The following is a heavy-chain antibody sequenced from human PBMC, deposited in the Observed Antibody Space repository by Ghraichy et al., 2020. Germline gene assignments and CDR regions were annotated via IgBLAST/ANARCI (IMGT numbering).Heavy chain of an antibody. CDR3: ARAYCGGDCYSAYYYGMDV. CDR1: GGTFSSYA. V-gene: IGHV1-69*13. CDR2: IIPIFGTA. D-gene: IGHD2-21*02. J-gene: IGHJ6*02. Sequence: SVKVSCKASGGTFSSYAISWVRQAPGQGLEWMGGIIPIFGTANYAQKFQGRVTITADESTSTAYMELSSLRSEDTAVYYCARAYCGGDCYSAYYYGMDVWGQGTTVTVSS.